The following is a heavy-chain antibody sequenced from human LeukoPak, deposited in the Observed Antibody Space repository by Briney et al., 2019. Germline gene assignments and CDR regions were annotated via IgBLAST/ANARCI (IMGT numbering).Heavy chain of an antibody. J-gene: IGHJ4*02. V-gene: IGHV4-4*07. CDR3: ARERVAVAGKNYFDY. D-gene: IGHD6-19*01. CDR2: IYTSGST. Sequence: SETLSLTCAVYGGSFSGYYWSWIRQPAGKGLEWIGRIYTSGSTNYNPSLKSRVTMSVDTSKNQFSLKLSSVTAADTAVYYCARERVAVAGKNYFDYWGQGTLVTVSS. CDR1: GGSFSGYY.